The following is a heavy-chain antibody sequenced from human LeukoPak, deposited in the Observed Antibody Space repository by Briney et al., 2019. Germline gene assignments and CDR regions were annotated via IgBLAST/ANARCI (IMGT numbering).Heavy chain of an antibody. CDR2: ISYEGSSK. CDR1: GFTFSSYA. J-gene: IGHJ6*02. V-gene: IGHV3-30*18. CDR3: AKDYYDSSGYYLVDYYYGMDV. D-gene: IGHD3-22*01. Sequence: GGSLRLSCAASGFTFSSYAMHWVRQAPGKGLEWVAVISYEGSSKHYADSVKGRFTTSRDNSKNTLYLQMNSLRVEDTAVYYCAKDYYDSSGYYLVDYYYGMDVWGQGTTVTVSS.